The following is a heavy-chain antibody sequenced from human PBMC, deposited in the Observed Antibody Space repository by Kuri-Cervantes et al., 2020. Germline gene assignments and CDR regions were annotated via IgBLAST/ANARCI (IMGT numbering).Heavy chain of an antibody. D-gene: IGHD3-10*01. V-gene: IGHV4-39*07. Sequence: GSLRLSCTVSGGSISGSSYYWGWIRQPPGKGLEWIGSIYYSGSTYYNPSLKSRVTISVDTSKNQFSLKLSSVTAADTAVYYCARHYGSGSYGIDYWGQGTLVTVSS. J-gene: IGHJ4*02. CDR2: IYYSGST. CDR1: GGSISGSSYY. CDR3: ARHYGSGSYGIDY.